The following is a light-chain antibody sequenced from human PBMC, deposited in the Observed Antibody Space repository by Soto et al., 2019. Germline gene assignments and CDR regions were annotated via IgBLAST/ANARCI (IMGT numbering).Light chain of an antibody. Sequence: QSVLTQPPSASGTPGQRVTISWSGSSSNIGNNYVHWYQQLPGTAPKLLIYRNNQRPSGVPDRVSGSKSGTSASLAISGLRSEDEADYYCAAWDDSLSGVVFGGGTKLTVL. CDR1: SSNIGNNY. J-gene: IGLJ2*01. CDR3: AAWDDSLSGVV. CDR2: RNN. V-gene: IGLV1-47*01.